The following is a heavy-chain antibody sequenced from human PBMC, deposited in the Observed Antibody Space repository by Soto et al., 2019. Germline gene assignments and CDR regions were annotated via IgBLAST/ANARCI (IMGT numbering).Heavy chain of an antibody. V-gene: IGHV1-18*01. Sequence: QVQLVQSGAEVKKPGASVKVSCKASGYTFTSYGISWVRQAPGQGLEWMGWISAYNGNTNYAQKLQGRVTMTTDTSTSTAYMELRSLRSXXXXVXXGXXXXXXXXXXXFDXWGQGTLVTVSS. CDR3: XXXXXXXXXXXFDX. J-gene: IGHJ5*02. CDR1: GYTFTSYG. CDR2: ISAYNGNT.